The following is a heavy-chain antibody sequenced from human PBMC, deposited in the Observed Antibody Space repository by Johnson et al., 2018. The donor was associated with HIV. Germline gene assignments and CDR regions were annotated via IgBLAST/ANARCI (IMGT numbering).Heavy chain of an antibody. CDR2: MYSGGRT. J-gene: IGHJ3*02. CDR1: GFSVSNNY. CDR3: ARVPYSSGRYSAFDI. D-gene: IGHD6-19*01. Sequence: VQLVESGGGLIQPGGSLRLSCAVSGFSVSNNYMSWVRQAPGKGLEWVSVMYSGGRTYYADSVKGRFTIFRDNSKNTLYLQMNSLRAEDTAVYYCARVPYSSGRYSAFDIWGQGTMVTVSS. V-gene: IGHV3-53*01.